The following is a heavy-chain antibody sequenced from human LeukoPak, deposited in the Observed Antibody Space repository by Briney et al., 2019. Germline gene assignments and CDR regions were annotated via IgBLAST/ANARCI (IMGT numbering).Heavy chain of an antibody. Sequence: SLRLSCAASGFNFNDAWMSWVRQAPGKGLEWVSGISWNSGSKGYAGSVKGRFTISRDNAKNSLYLQMNSLRSEDTALYYCAKDNIRIVVAGTIDYWGQGTLVTVSS. V-gene: IGHV3-9*01. D-gene: IGHD6-19*01. CDR1: GFNFNDAW. CDR2: ISWNSGSK. J-gene: IGHJ4*02. CDR3: AKDNIRIVVAGTIDY.